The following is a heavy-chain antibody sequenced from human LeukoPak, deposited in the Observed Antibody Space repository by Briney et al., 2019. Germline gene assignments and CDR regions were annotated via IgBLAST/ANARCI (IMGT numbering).Heavy chain of an antibody. Sequence: GGSLRLSCAASGFTVSANYMTWVRQAPGKGLEYVSGINNNGDDTHNADSVKGRFTISRDNSKNTLYLQMSSVRVEDTAVYYCVRCKVGATLDYWGQGILVTVSS. J-gene: IGHJ4*02. D-gene: IGHD1-26*01. CDR3: VRCKVGATLDY. CDR2: INNNGDDT. CDR1: GFTVSANY. V-gene: IGHV3-64D*09.